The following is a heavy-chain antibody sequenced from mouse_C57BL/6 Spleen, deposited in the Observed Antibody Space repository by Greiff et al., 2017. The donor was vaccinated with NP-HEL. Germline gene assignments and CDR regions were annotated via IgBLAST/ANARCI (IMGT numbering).Heavy chain of an antibody. Sequence: QVQLQQPGAELVKPGASVKLSCKASGYTFTSYWMHWVKQRPGQGLEWIGMIHPNSGSTNYNEKFKSKATLTVDKSSSTAYMQLSSLTSEDSAVYYCARSFITTVVAYYYAMDYWGQGTSVTVSS. V-gene: IGHV1-64*01. CDR3: ARSFITTVVAYYYAMDY. J-gene: IGHJ4*01. CDR2: IHPNSGST. CDR1: GYTFTSYW. D-gene: IGHD1-1*01.